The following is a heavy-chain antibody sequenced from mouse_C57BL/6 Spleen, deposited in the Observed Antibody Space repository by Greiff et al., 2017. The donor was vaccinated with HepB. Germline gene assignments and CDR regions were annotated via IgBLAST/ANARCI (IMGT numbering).Heavy chain of an antibody. CDR1: GYTFTSYT. Sequence: QVQLQQSGAELARPGASVKMSCKASGYTFTSYTMHWVKQRPGQGLEWIGYINPSSGYTKYNQKFKDKATLTADKSSSTAYMQLSSLTSEDSAVYYCARRDSNDVYAMDYWGQGTSVTVSS. CDR3: ARRDSNDVYAMDY. D-gene: IGHD2-12*01. J-gene: IGHJ4*01. V-gene: IGHV1-4*01. CDR2: INPSSGYT.